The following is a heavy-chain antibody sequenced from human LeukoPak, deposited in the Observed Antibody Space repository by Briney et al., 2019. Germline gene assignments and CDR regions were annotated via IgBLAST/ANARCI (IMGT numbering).Heavy chain of an antibody. CDR3: ARADRLHGGPYLIGP. J-gene: IGHJ5*02. V-gene: IGHV1-2*02. Sequence: ASVKVSCKTSGYSFTDYYMHWVRQAPGQGLEWMGWINPNSGGTSSAQKFQGRVTMTRDTSITTVYMEMNRLTSDDTAIYYCARADRLHGGPYLIGPWGQGTLVTVSS. CDR1: GYSFTDYY. CDR2: INPNSGGT. D-gene: IGHD2-21*01.